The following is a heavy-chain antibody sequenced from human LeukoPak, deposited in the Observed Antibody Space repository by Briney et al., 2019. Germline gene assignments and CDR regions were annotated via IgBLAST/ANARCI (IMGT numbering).Heavy chain of an antibody. Sequence: SQTLSLTCTVSGGSISSGSYYWSWIRQPAGKGLEWIGRIYTSGSTNYNPSLKSRVTISVDTSKNQFSLKLTSVIAADTAVYYCAREANYYGSGSYFEGTFDYWGQGSLVTVSS. J-gene: IGHJ4*02. V-gene: IGHV4-61*02. CDR3: AREANYYGSGSYFEGTFDY. D-gene: IGHD3-10*01. CDR1: GGSISSGSYY. CDR2: IYTSGST.